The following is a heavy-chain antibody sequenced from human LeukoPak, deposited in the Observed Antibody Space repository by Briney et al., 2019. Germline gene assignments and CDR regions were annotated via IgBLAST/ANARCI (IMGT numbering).Heavy chain of an antibody. CDR3: ARDWELLDFDH. J-gene: IGHJ4*02. CDR2: INPNSGGT. CDR1: GYTFTGYY. V-gene: IGHV1-2*02. Sequence: ASVKVSCKASGYTFTGYYMHWLRQAPGQGLAGMGWINPNSGGTNYAQKFQGRVTMTRDTSISTAYMELSRLRSDDTAVYYCARDWELLDFDHWGQGTLVTVSS. D-gene: IGHD1-26*01.